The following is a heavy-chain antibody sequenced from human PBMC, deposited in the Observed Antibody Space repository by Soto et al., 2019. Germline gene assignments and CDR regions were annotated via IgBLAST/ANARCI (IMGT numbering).Heavy chain of an antibody. CDR2: IKQDGSEK. Sequence: GGSLRLSCAASGFTFSSYWMSWVRQAPGKGLEWVANIKQDGSEKYYVDSVKGRFTISRDNAKNSLYLQMNSLRAEDTAVYYCARDTTALVVRGVIGYYYGMDVWGQGTTVTVSS. J-gene: IGHJ6*02. CDR1: GFTFSSYW. D-gene: IGHD3-10*01. CDR3: ARDTTALVVRGVIGYYYGMDV. V-gene: IGHV3-7*05.